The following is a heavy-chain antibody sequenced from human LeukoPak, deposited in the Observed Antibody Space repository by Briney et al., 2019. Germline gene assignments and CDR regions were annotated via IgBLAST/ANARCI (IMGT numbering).Heavy chain of an antibody. J-gene: IGHJ4*02. CDR3: ARGADCSSDWSSRRRDFDY. CDR2: IYSGGGT. V-gene: IGHV3-66*02. CDR1: GFTVNTNY. D-gene: IGHD2-2*01. Sequence: GGSLRLSCAASGFTVNTNYMTWVRQAPGKGLEWVSIIYSGGGTYYEDSAQSRFNISRDNAKNTLYLQMNSLRSENTAGYYCARGADCSSDWSSRRRDFDYWGQGALVTVSS.